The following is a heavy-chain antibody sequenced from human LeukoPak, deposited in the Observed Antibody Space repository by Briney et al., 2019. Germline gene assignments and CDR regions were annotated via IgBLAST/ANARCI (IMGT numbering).Heavy chain of an antibody. J-gene: IGHJ1*01. Sequence: SVKVSCKASGGTFSSYAISWVRQAPGQGLEWMGGIIPIFGTANYAQKFQGRVTITADESTSTAYMELSSLRSEDTAVYYCARVSSGWGAPEYFQHRGQGTLVTVSS. CDR1: GGTFSSYA. D-gene: IGHD6-19*01. V-gene: IGHV1-69*01. CDR3: ARVSSGWGAPEYFQH. CDR2: IIPIFGTA.